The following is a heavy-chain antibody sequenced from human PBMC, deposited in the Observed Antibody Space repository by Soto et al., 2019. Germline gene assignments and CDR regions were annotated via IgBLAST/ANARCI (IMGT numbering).Heavy chain of an antibody. CDR3: ARDRIAVAGNPEYFQH. CDR2: IYGGGST. Sequence: EVQLVESGGGLVQPGGSLSLSGAASGFTVSSNSMSWVRQAPGKGLGWVSVIYGGGSTYYADSVKGRFTISRDNSKNTLYLQMNSLRAEDTAVYYCARDRIAVAGNPEYFQHWGQGTLVTVSS. J-gene: IGHJ1*01. V-gene: IGHV3-66*01. D-gene: IGHD6-19*01. CDR1: GFTVSSNS.